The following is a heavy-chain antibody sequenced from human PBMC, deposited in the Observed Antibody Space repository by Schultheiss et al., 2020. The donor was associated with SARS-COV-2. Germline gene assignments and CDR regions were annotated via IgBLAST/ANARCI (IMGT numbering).Heavy chain of an antibody. J-gene: IGHJ4*02. CDR3: ARENCSGGSCRFDS. D-gene: IGHD2-15*01. CDR1: GDSVYNDRSY. CDR2: IHYSGTT. V-gene: IGHV4-61*01. Sequence: ETLSLTCTVSGDSVYNDRSYWSWIRQPPGKGLEWIGYIHYSGTTTYNPSLKSRVTMSVDTSRNQFSLKLNSVTAADTAVYLCARENCSGGSCRFDSWGQGTLVTVSS.